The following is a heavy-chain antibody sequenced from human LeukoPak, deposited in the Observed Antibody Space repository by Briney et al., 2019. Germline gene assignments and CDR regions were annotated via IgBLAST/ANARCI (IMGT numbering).Heavy chain of an antibody. CDR3: AKGPRGIAVAGTPEYFQH. J-gene: IGHJ1*01. D-gene: IGHD6-19*01. CDR2: ISWNSGSI. V-gene: IGHV3-9*03. Sequence: PGRSLRLSCAASGFTFDDYAMHWVRHAPGKGLEWVSGISWNSGSIDYADSVKGRFTISRDNAKNSLYLQMNSLRAEDMALYYCAKGPRGIAVAGTPEYFQHWGQGTLVTVSS. CDR1: GFTFDDYA.